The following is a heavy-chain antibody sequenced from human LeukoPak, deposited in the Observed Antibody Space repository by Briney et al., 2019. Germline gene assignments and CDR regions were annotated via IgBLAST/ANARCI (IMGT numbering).Heavy chain of an antibody. V-gene: IGHV1-2*02. J-gene: IGHJ3*02. CDR1: GYTFTGYY. CDR3: AMGYCSSTSCYASNDAFDI. CDR2: INPNSGGT. Sequence: ASVKVSCKASGYTFTGYYMHWVRQAPGQGLEWMGWINPNSGGTNYAQKFQGRVTMTRDTSISTAYMELSRLRSDDTAVYYCAMGYCSSTSCYASNDAFDIWGQGTMVTVSS. D-gene: IGHD2-2*01.